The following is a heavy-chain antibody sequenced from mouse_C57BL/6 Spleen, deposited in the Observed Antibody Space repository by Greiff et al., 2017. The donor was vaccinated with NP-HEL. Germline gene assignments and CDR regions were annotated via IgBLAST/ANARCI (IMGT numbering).Heavy chain of an antibody. Sequence: EVQLQQSGPELVKPGASVKMSCKASGYTFTDYHMHWVKQSHGKSLEWIGYINPNNGGTSYNQKFKGKATLTVNKSSSTAYMELRSLTSEDSAVYYCARKDYGSSYLDYWGQGTTLTVSS. CDR2: INPNNGGT. J-gene: IGHJ2*01. CDR1: GYTFTDYH. D-gene: IGHD1-1*01. CDR3: ARKDYGSSYLDY. V-gene: IGHV1-22*01.